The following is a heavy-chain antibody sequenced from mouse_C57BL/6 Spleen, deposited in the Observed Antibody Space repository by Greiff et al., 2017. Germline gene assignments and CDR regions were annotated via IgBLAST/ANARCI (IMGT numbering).Heavy chain of an antibody. D-gene: IGHD1-1*01. CDR2: INPNNGGT. CDR3: ARYYVGPYFDY. V-gene: IGHV1-26*01. J-gene: IGHJ2*01. CDR1: GYTFTDYY. Sequence: VQLQQSGPELVKPGASVKISCKASGYTFTDYYMNWVKQSHGKSLEWIGDINPNNGGTSYNQKFKGKATLTVDKSSSTAYMELRSLTSEDSAVYYCARYYVGPYFDYWGQGTTLTVSS.